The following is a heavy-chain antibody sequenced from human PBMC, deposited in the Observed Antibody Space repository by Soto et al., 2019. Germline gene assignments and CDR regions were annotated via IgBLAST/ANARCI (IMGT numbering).Heavy chain of an antibody. D-gene: IGHD2-21*01. Sequence: GGSLRHSCTASGFTFSHYYMSWIRQAPGKGLEWVSYISSSGGTIYYADSVKGRFTISRDNAKNTLYLQMNSLRAEDTAVYYCAIVPLRPLWAFEIWCQGTMGTVSS. CDR3: AIVPLRPLWAFEI. CDR1: GFTFSHYY. J-gene: IGHJ3*02. CDR2: ISSSGGTI. V-gene: IGHV3-11*01.